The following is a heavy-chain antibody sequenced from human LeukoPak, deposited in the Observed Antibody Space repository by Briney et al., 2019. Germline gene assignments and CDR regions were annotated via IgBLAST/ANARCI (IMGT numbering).Heavy chain of an antibody. CDR1: GFTFSSYA. J-gene: IGHJ4*02. V-gene: IGHV3-23*01. D-gene: IGHD2-2*01. CDR2: ISGGGGST. CDR3: AKDHCSSTSCPLDY. Sequence: RPGGSLRLSCAASGFTFSSYAMSWVRQAPGKGLEWVSAISGGGGSTYYADSVKGRFTISRDNSKNTLYLQMNSLRAEDTAVYYCAKDHCSSTSCPLDYRGQGTLVTVSS.